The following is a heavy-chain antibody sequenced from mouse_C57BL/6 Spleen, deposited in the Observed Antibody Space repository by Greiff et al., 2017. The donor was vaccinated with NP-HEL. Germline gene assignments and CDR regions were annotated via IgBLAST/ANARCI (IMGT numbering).Heavy chain of an antibody. CDR1: GYTFTSYW. V-gene: IGHV1-50*01. J-gene: IGHJ1*03. D-gene: IGHD1-1*01. CDR3: ARSRYDGSSYVGYFDV. CDR2: IDPSDSYT. Sequence: VQLQQPGAELVKPGASVKLSCKASGYTFTSYWMQWVKQRPGQGLEWIGEIDPSDSYTNYNQKFKGKATLTVDTSSSTTYMQLSSLTSEDSAVYYCARSRYDGSSYVGYFDVWGTGTTVTVSS.